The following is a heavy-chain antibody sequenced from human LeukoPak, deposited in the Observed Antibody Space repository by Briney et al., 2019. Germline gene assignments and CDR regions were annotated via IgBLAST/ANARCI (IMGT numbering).Heavy chain of an antibody. Sequence: GGSLRLSCAASGFTFSDYYMSWIHQAPGKELEWVSYISSSGSTIYYADSVKGRFTISRDNAKNSLYLQMNSLRAEDTAVYYCARDPGVYDSRDYWGQGTLVTVSS. D-gene: IGHD3-22*01. J-gene: IGHJ4*02. CDR3: ARDPGVYDSRDY. CDR1: GFTFSDYY. V-gene: IGHV3-11*01. CDR2: ISSSGSTI.